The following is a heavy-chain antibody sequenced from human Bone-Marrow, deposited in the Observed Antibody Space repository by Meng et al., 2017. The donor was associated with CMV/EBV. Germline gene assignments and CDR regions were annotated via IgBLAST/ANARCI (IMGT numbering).Heavy chain of an antibody. J-gene: IGHJ6*02. CDR1: GFTFSDYY. CDR3: ARDAGYCSSTSRSCAHYGMDV. Sequence: GGSLRLSCAASGFTFSDYYMSWIRQAPGKGLEWVSYISSSCSTIYYADSVKGRFTISRDNAKNSLYLQMNSLRAEDTAVYYCARDAGYCSSTSRSCAHYGMDVWGQGTTVTVSS. D-gene: IGHD2-2*01. CDR2: ISSSCSTI. V-gene: IGHV3-11*01.